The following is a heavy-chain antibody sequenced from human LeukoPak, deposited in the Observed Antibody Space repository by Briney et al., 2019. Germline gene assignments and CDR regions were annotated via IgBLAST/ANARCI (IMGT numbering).Heavy chain of an antibody. J-gene: IGHJ4*02. CDR1: GYTFTGYY. CDR2: INPNSGGT. D-gene: IGHD4-23*01. Sequence: GASVKVSCKASGYTFTGYYMHWVRQAPGQGLEWMGWINPNSGGTNYAQKFQGRVTMTRDTSISTAYMELSRLRSDDTAVYYCARSALLIYGGNSNDYWGQGTLVTVSS. V-gene: IGHV1-2*02. CDR3: ARSALLIYGGNSNDY.